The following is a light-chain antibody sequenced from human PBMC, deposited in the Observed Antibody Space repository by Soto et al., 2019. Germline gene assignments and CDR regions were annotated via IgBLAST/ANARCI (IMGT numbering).Light chain of an antibody. V-gene: IGLV2-23*02. Sequence: QSALTQPASVSGSPGQSITISCTGTSSDVGSYNLVSWYQQHPGKAPKLMIYEVSKRPSGVSNRFSGSKSGNTASLTISGLQAEDEADYYCRSYAGSSTLYVFGTGTKATVL. J-gene: IGLJ1*01. CDR1: SSDVGSYNL. CDR2: EVS. CDR3: RSYAGSSTLYV.